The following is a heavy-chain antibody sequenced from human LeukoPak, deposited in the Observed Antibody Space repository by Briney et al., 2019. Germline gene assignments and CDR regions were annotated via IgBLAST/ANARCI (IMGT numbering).Heavy chain of an antibody. CDR1: GFTFSSYA. V-gene: IGHV3-23*01. CDR2: ISGSGDNT. CDR3: ARVRVFAKLSVVRPREVNCFDP. Sequence: GGSLRLSCAASGFTFSSYAMSWVRQAPGKGLEWVSAISGSGDNTYYADSVKGRFTISRDNSKNTLYLQMNNLRAEDTAVYYCARVRVFAKLSVVRPREVNCFDPWGQGTLVTVSS. D-gene: IGHD2-21*01. J-gene: IGHJ5*02.